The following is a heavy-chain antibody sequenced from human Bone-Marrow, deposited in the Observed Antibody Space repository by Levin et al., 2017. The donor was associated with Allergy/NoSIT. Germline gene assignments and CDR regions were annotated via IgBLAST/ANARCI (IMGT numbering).Heavy chain of an antibody. Sequence: PGGSLRLSCAASGFTFSSYAMHWVRQAPGKGLEWVAVISYDGSNKYYADSVKGRFTISRDNSKNTLYLQMNSLRAEDTAVYYCATPRHVDKGLFDYWGQGTLVTVSS. V-gene: IGHV3-30-3*01. D-gene: IGHD5-12*01. CDR2: ISYDGSNK. J-gene: IGHJ4*02. CDR3: ATPRHVDKGLFDY. CDR1: GFTFSSYA.